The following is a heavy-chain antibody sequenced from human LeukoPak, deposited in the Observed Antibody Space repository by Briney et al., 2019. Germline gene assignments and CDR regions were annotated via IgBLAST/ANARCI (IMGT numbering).Heavy chain of an antibody. CDR3: AIYYYDSSGRSDY. Sequence: SETLSLTCTVSGGSISSYYWSWIRQPPGKGLEWIGYIYYSGSTNYNPSLKSRVTISVDTSKNQFSLKLSSVTAADTAMYCCAIYYYDSSGRSDYWGQGTLVTVSS. J-gene: IGHJ4*02. CDR2: IYYSGST. V-gene: IGHV4-59*01. CDR1: GGSISSYY. D-gene: IGHD3-22*01.